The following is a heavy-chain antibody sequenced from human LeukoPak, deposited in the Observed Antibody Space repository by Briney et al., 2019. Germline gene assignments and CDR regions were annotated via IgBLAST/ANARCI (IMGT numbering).Heavy chain of an antibody. CDR3: ARGGPLHMDV. D-gene: IGHD1-14*01. CDR1: GFTFSSYS. CDR2: ISSSSSYI. Sequence: GGSLRLSCAASGFTFSSYSMNWVRQAPGKGLEWVSSISSSSSYIYYADSVKGRFTISRDNSKNTLYLQMNSLGAEDTALYYCARGGPLHMDVWGQGTTVTVSS. V-gene: IGHV3-21*06. J-gene: IGHJ6*02.